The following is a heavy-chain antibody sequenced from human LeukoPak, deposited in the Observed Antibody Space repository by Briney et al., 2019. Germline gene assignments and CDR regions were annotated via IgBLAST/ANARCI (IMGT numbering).Heavy chain of an antibody. D-gene: IGHD3-10*01. J-gene: IGHJ4*02. CDR3: ARDAGSSGILSH. Sequence: GASVKVSCKASAYTFTAYYIHWVRQAPGQGPEWMGWINPNSGGTKYAQNFQGRVTMTRDTSITTAYMELSRLTSDDTAMYHCARDAGSSGILSHWGQGTLVTVSS. CDR2: INPNSGGT. V-gene: IGHV1-2*02. CDR1: AYTFTAYY.